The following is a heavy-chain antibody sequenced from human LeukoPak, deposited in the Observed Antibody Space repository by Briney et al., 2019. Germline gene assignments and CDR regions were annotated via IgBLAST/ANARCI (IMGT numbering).Heavy chain of an antibody. CDR2: MNPNSGNT. D-gene: IGHD6-19*01. J-gene: IGHJ4*02. CDR1: GYTFTSYD. V-gene: IGHV1-8*01. CDR3: ASSGRVHSSGWYVDYFDY. Sequence: ASVKVSCKASGYTFTSYDINWVRQATGQGLEWMGWMNPNSGNTGYAQKFQGRVTMTRNTAINTAYMELSSLRSEDTAVYYCASSGRVHSSGWYVDYFDYWGQGTLVTVSS.